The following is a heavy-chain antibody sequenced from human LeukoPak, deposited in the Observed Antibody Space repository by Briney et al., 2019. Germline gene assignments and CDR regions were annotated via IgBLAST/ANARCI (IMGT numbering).Heavy chain of an antibody. CDR2: IYSGGST. Sequence: GGSLRLSCAASGFTVSSNYMSWVRQAPGKGLEWVSVIYSGGSTYYADSVKGRFTISRDNSKNTLYLQMNSLRAEDTAVYYCARAEDSHGYADYWGQGTLVTVSS. V-gene: IGHV3-53*01. CDR3: ARAEDSHGYADY. J-gene: IGHJ4*02. D-gene: IGHD5-18*01. CDR1: GFTVSSNY.